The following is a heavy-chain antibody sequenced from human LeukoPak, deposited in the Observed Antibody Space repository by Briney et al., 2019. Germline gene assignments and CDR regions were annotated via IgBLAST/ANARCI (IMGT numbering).Heavy chain of an antibody. CDR3: AELGITMIGGV. D-gene: IGHD3-10*02. Sequence: GGSLRLSCEASGFTFSSYAMNWVRQALGKGLEWVSYISSSGSTIYYADSVKGRFTISRDNAKNSLYLQMNRLRAEDTAVYYCAELGITMIGGVWGKGTTVTISS. J-gene: IGHJ6*04. CDR2: ISSSGSTI. V-gene: IGHV3-48*03. CDR1: GFTFSSYA.